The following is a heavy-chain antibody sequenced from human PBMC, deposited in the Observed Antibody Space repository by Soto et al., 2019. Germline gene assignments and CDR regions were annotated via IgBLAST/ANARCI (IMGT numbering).Heavy chain of an antibody. V-gene: IGHV4-59*01. D-gene: IGHD2-8*01. CDR2: IHHSGDT. CDR3: ARAHSSNGICYAFDI. Sequence: QVQLQESGPGLVEPSETLSLTCAVSGGSMSFYSWSWIRQPPGKGLEWIGYIHHSGDTDYNPSLNSPFTRAVDRHKNQLSLNETTLTTAETAVYNCARAHSSNGICYAFDIWGPGTKVTVSS. J-gene: IGHJ3*02. CDR1: GGSMSFYS.